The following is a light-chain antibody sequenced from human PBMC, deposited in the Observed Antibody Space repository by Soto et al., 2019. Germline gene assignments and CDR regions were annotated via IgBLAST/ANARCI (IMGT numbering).Light chain of an antibody. V-gene: IGKV3-20*01. CDR3: QQYGDSPMYT. J-gene: IGKJ2*01. CDR2: GAS. Sequence: EIVLTQSPCTLSSSPGERATLSCRASQSVSSSHLAWYQQKPGQAPRLLIYGASRRATGMPDRFSGSGSGTDFTLSISRLEPEDFAVYFCQQYGDSPMYTFGQGTKLEI. CDR1: QSVSSSH.